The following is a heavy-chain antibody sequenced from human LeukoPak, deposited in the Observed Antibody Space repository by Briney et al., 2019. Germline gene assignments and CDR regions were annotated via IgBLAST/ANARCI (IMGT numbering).Heavy chain of an antibody. J-gene: IGHJ4*02. CDR2: IYYSGST. V-gene: IGHV4-59*01. CDR3: ARVGYRGSYSDY. CDR1: GGSISSYY. Sequence: SETLSLTCTVSGGSISSYYWSWIRQPPGKGLEWIGYIYYSGSTNYNPALKSRVTISVDTSKNQFSLKLSSVTAADTAVYYCARVGYRGSYSDYWGQGTLVTVSS. D-gene: IGHD1-26*01.